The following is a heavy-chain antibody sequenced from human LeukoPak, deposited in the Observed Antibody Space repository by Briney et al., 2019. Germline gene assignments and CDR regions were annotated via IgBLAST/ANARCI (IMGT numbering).Heavy chain of an antibody. D-gene: IGHD5-18*01. Sequence: ASVKVSCKASGYTFTIYDINWVRQATGQGLECMGCMNPNSGNRGYAQKFQGRVTMTRNTSISTAYMELSSLRSEDTAVYYCARFQTPYSYAFIYYYFYYMDVWGKGTTVTVSS. CDR1: GYTFTIYD. J-gene: IGHJ6*03. CDR2: MNPNSGNR. CDR3: ARFQTPYSYAFIYYYFYYMDV. V-gene: IGHV1-8*01.